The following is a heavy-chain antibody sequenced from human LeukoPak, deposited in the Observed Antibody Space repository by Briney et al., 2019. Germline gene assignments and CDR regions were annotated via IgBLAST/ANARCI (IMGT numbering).Heavy chain of an antibody. J-gene: IGHJ5*02. V-gene: IGHV4-59*12. CDR1: GGSISSYY. CDR2: IYYSGST. Sequence: SETLSLTCTVSGGSISSYYWSWIRQPPGKGLEWIGYIYYSGSTNYNPSPKSRVTISVDTSKNQFSLKLSSVTAADTAVYYCARDPIAVAGNWFDPWGQGTLVTVSS. D-gene: IGHD6-19*01. CDR3: ARDPIAVAGNWFDP.